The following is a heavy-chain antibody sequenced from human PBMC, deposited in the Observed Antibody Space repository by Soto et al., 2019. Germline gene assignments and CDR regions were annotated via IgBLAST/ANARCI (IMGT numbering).Heavy chain of an antibody. V-gene: IGHV4-34*01. D-gene: IGHD6-6*01. CDR2: INHSGST. Sequence: PSETLSLTCAVYGGSFSGYYWSWIRQPPGKGLEWIGEINHSGSTNYNPSLKSRVTISVDTSKNQFSLKLSSVTAADTAVYYCARGRRGGIAARLYYFDYWRQGTLVTVSA. CDR1: GGSFSGYY. J-gene: IGHJ4*02. CDR3: ARGRRGGIAARLYYFDY.